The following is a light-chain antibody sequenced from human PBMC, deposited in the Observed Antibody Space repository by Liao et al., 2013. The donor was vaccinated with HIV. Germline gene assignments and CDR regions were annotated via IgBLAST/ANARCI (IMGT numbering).Light chain of an antibody. CDR3: QSADSSGTCPV. V-gene: IGLV3-25*03. Sequence: SYKLTQPPSVSVSPGQTARITCSGDALPKQYAYWYQQKPGQAPVLLIYKDSERPSGIPERFSGSSSGTTVTLTISGVQAEDEADYYCQSADSSGTCPVFGGGTKLTVL. J-gene: IGLJ3*02. CDR1: ALPKQY. CDR2: KDS.